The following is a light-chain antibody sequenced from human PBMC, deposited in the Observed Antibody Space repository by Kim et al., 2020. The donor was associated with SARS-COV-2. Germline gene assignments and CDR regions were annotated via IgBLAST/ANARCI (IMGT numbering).Light chain of an antibody. CDR1: QDISDR. CDR2: AAS. V-gene: IGKV1-9*01. J-gene: IGKJ3*01. CDR3: QQVELYPS. Sequence: SASVGDRVTITCRARQDISDRLAGYQQRPGTAPKLLILAASTLHAGVPSRFSGGGTGTEFSLTIDSLQPEDFATYYCQQVELYPSFGPGTKVDIK.